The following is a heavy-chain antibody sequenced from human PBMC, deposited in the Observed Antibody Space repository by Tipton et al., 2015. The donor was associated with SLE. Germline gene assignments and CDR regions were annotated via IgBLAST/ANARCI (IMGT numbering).Heavy chain of an antibody. D-gene: IGHD1-1*01. V-gene: IGHV4-59*05. J-gene: IGHJ4*02. CDR3: ARDGIGGDN. CDR2: IYYSGGT. CDR1: SDSISNYY. Sequence: TLSLTCTISSDSISNYYWSWIRQPPGKGLEWIGSIYYSGGTYYNPSLRSRVTISVDTSRNHFSLGLSSVTAADTAVYYCARDGIGGDNWGQGTLVTVSS.